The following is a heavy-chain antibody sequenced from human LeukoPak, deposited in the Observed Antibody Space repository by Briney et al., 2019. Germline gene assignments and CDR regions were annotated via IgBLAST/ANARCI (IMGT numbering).Heavy chain of an antibody. CDR1: GYSFTIYW. D-gene: IGHD6-19*01. J-gene: IGHJ4*02. CDR3: ARRLKNSNGWTFDY. V-gene: IGHV5-51*01. CDR2: IYPGDFDT. Sequence: MTGESLKISCKGSGYSFTIYWIGWVRQMPGKGLEWMGIIYPGDFDTRYSPSFQGQVTISADRSINTAYLQWSSLKASDTAIYYCARRLKNSNGWTFDYWGQGTLVTVSS.